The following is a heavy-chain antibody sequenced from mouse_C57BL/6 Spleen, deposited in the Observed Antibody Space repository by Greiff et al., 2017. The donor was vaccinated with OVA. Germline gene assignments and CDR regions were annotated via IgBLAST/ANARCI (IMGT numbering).Heavy chain of an antibody. Sequence: EVKLMESGGGLVKPGGSLKLSCAASGFTFSSYAMSWVRQTPEKRLEWVATISDGGSYNYYADNVKGRFTISRDNAKNNLYLQMSHLKSEDTAMYYCAREGSNYFDYWGQGTTLTVSS. CDR3: AREGSNYFDY. D-gene: IGHD5-1*01. CDR1: GFTFSSYA. J-gene: IGHJ2*01. CDR2: ISDGGSYN. V-gene: IGHV5-4*01.